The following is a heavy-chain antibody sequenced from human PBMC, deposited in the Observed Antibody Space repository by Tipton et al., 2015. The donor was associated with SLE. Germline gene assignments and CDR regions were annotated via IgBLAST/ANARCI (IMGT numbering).Heavy chain of an antibody. CDR3: TRGGRYSGPDY. Sequence: SLRLSCAVSGFTFSNYWMTWVRQAPGKGLEWVAIIKLDGSEKYYVDSVKGRFTISRDNAKNSLYLQMNSLRAEDTAIYYCTRGGRYSGPDYWGQGTLVTVSS. CDR2: IKLDGSEK. D-gene: IGHD6-13*01. CDR1: GFTFSNYW. J-gene: IGHJ4*02. V-gene: IGHV3-7*01.